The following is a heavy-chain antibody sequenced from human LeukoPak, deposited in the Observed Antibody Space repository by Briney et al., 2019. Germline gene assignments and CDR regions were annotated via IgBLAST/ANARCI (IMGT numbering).Heavy chain of an antibody. Sequence: PGGSLSLSCAASGFTFSSYSMNWVRQAPGKGLEWVSSISSSSSYIYYADSVKGRFTISRDNAKNSLYLQMNSLRAEDTAVYYCAREGGYSNHLGSYFDYWGQGTLVTVSS. CDR3: AREGGYSNHLGSYFDY. D-gene: IGHD4-11*01. V-gene: IGHV3-21*01. CDR1: GFTFSSYS. CDR2: ISSSSSYI. J-gene: IGHJ4*02.